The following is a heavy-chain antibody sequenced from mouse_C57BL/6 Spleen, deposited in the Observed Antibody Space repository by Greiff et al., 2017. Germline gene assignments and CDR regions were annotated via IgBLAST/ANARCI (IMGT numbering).Heavy chain of an antibody. V-gene: IGHV5-9-1*02. Sequence: DVMLVESGEGLVKPGGSLKLSCAAYGFTFSSYAMSWVRQTPEKRLEWVAYISSGGDYIYYADTVKGRFTISRDNARNTLYLQMSSLKSEDTAMYYCTRAPYDYEYFDVWGTGTTVTVSS. J-gene: IGHJ1*03. CDR2: ISSGGDYI. D-gene: IGHD2-4*01. CDR3: TRAPYDYEYFDV. CDR1: GFTFSSYA.